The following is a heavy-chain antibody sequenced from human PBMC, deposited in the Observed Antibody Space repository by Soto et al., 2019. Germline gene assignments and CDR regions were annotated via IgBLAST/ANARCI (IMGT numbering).Heavy chain of an antibody. CDR3: ARDHLGVVVPAAILAY. J-gene: IGHJ4*02. CDR2: ISYDGSNK. CDR1: GFTFSSYA. D-gene: IGHD2-2*02. V-gene: IGHV3-30-3*01. Sequence: GGSLRLSCAASGFTFSSYAMHWVRQAPGKGLEWVAVISYDGSNKYYADSVKGRFTISRDNSKNTLYLQMNSLRAEDTAVFYCARDHLGVVVPAAILAYWGQGTLVTVSS.